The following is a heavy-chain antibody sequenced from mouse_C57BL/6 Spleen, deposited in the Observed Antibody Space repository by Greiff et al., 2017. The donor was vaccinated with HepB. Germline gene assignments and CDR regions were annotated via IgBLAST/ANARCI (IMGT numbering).Heavy chain of an antibody. D-gene: IGHD2-1*01. CDR1: GFTFSSYA. CDR3: AREEESYGNSYWYFDV. J-gene: IGHJ1*03. CDR2: ISDGGSYT. Sequence: EVMLVESGGGLVKPGGSLKLSCAASGFTFSSYAMSWVRQTPEKRLEWVATISDGGSYTYYPDNVKGRFPISRDNAKNNLYLQMSHLKSGDTAMYYCAREEESYGNSYWYFDVWGTGTTVTVSS. V-gene: IGHV5-4*03.